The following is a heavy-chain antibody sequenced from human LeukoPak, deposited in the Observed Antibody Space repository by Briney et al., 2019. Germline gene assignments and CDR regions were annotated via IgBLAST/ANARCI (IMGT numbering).Heavy chain of an antibody. CDR3: AAGSGRYNWFDP. V-gene: IGHV1-18*01. Sequence: ASVKVSCKSSGYTFTSYGISWVRQAPGQGLEWMGWISAYNCNTNYAQKLQGRVTMTTDTSTSTAYMELRSLRSDDTAVYYWAAGSGRYNWFDPWGQGTLVTVSS. D-gene: IGHD3-10*01. CDR2: ISAYNCNT. CDR1: GYTFTSYG. J-gene: IGHJ5*02.